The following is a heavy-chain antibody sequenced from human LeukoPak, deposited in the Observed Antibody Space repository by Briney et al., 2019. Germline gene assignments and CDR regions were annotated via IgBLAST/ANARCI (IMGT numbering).Heavy chain of an antibody. CDR1: GLTFRSCA. Sequence: GGSLRLSCAASGLTFRSCAMSWVRQAPGKGLEWVSGISGSGDRTYYADSVKGRFTISRDNSKNTLYLQMNTLRAEDTAVYYCAKDFTVVVQTAVALFDYWGQGTLVTVSS. D-gene: IGHD2-2*01. CDR2: ISGSGDRT. J-gene: IGHJ4*02. CDR3: AKDFTVVVQTAVALFDY. V-gene: IGHV3-23*01.